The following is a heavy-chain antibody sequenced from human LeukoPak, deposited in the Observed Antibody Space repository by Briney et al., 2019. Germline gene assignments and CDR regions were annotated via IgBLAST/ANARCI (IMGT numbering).Heavy chain of an antibody. J-gene: IGHJ4*02. V-gene: IGHV3-23*01. Sequence: PGESLRLSCAAYGFTFSSYAMTWVRQAPGKGLDWVSSISGSGNRTYYADAVKGRFTISRDNSKNTLYLQMNSLRADDTAVYYCAKDKDWGQGTLVTVSS. CDR3: AKDKD. CDR1: GFTFSSYA. CDR2: ISGSGNRT.